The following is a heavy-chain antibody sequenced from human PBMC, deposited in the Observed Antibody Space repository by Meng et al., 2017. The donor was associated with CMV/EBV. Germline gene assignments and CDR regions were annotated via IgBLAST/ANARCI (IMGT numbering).Heavy chain of an antibody. CDR1: GFTFSSYS. J-gene: IGHJ4*02. CDR2: ISGSSSYI. Sequence: GESLKISCAASGFTFSSYSMNWVRQAPGKGLEWVSSISGSSSYIYYADSVKGRFTISRDNAKNSLYLQMNSLRAEDTAVYYCAKRPFSYSSSPYWGQGTLVTVSS. D-gene: IGHD6-6*01. CDR3: AKRPFSYSSSPY. V-gene: IGHV3-21*04.